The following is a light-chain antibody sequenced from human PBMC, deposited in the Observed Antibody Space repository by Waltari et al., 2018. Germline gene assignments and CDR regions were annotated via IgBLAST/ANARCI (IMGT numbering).Light chain of an antibody. CDR2: EVS. CDR1: SSAVGGYNY. V-gene: IGLV2-8*01. J-gene: IGLJ2*01. Sequence: QSALPQPPSASGSPGQSVPITCTGTSSAVGGYNYVSWYQQHPGKAPKLMIYEVSKRPSGVPDRFSGSKSGNTASLTVSGLQPEDEADYYCSSYAGNHVVFGGGTKLTVL. CDR3: SSYAGNHVV.